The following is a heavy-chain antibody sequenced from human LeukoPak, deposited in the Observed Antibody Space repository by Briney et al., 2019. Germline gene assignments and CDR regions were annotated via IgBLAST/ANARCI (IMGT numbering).Heavy chain of an antibody. D-gene: IGHD3-22*01. J-gene: IGHJ3*02. Sequence: SVTVSCTASGGTFSSYAISWVRQAPGQGLEWMGGIIPIFGTANYAQKFQGRVTITADESTSTAYMELSSLRSEDTAVYYCARETHYYDSSGYKFLDIWGQGTMVTVSS. V-gene: IGHV1-69*13. CDR1: GGTFSSYA. CDR2: IIPIFGTA. CDR3: ARETHYYDSSGYKFLDI.